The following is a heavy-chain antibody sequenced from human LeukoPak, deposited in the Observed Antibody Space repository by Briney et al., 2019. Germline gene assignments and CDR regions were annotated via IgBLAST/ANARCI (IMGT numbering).Heavy chain of an antibody. Sequence: GGSLRLSCAASGFTFSSYSMNWVRQAPGKGLEWVSSISSSSSYIYYADSVKGRFTISRDNAKNSLYLQMNSRRAEDTAVYYCARSIVGATGIDYWGQGTLVTVSS. CDR2: ISSSSSYI. D-gene: IGHD1-26*01. J-gene: IGHJ4*02. CDR3: ARSIVGATGIDY. V-gene: IGHV3-21*01. CDR1: GFTFSSYS.